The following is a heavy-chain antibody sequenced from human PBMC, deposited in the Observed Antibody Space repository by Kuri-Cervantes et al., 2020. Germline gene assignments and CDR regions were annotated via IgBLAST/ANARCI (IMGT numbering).Heavy chain of an antibody. CDR2: IWYDGSNK. CDR3: ARGLVVVTAKDYFDY. Sequence: GESLKISCAASGFTFSSYGMHWVRQAPGKGLEWVAVIWYDGSNKYYADSVKGRFTISRDNAKNSLYLQMNSLRGEDTAIYYCARGLVVVTAKDYFDYWGQGTLVTVSS. D-gene: IGHD2-21*02. CDR1: GFTFSSYG. V-gene: IGHV3-33*01. J-gene: IGHJ4*02.